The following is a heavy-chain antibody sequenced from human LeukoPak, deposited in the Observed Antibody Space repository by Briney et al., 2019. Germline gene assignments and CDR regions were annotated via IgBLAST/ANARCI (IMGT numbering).Heavy chain of an antibody. D-gene: IGHD2-15*01. Sequence: SETLSLTCTVSGDSINTYYWNWIRQPPGKGLEWIGYIYNRESTNYNPSLKSRVTISIDTSKNQFSLKLISVAPVDTAVYYCARRSWYFDYWGQGTLVSVSS. CDR2: IYNREST. CDR1: GDSINTYY. J-gene: IGHJ4*02. CDR3: ARRSWYFDY. V-gene: IGHV4-59*01.